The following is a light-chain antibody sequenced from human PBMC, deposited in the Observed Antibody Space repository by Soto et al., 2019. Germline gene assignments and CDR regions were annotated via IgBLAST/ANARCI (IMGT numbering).Light chain of an antibody. CDR2: EVS. CDR1: SSDVGGYNY. V-gene: IGLV2-14*01. CDR3: SSYTNSGSV. Sequence: QSALTQPASVSGSPGQSITISCTGTSSDVGGYNYVSWYQQHPDKAPKLLIYEVSNRPSGVSNRFSGSKSCNTASLTIYGLQAEDEADYYCSSYTNSGSVFGGGTKLTVL. J-gene: IGLJ2*01.